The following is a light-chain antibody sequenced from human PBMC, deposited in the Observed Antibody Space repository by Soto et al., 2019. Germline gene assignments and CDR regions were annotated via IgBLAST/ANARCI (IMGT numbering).Light chain of an antibody. CDR3: QQYASSPRM. CDR1: QSVRNK. Sequence: EILLTQYPATLSASPGERVTRSCRASQSVRNKLAWYQQQPGQAPRVLIYDTSTRATGLPARFSGSGSGTYLTLTISGLEPEDFAVYYCQQYASSPRMFGQGTEVDIK. CDR2: DTS. V-gene: IGKV3-15*01. J-gene: IGKJ1*01.